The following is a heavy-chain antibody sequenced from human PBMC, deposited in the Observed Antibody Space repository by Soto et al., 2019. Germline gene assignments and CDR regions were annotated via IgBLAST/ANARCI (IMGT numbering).Heavy chain of an antibody. D-gene: IGHD5-12*01. CDR3: AKARRRYSGYDPPYYYYGMDV. CDR1: GFTFSSYG. V-gene: IGHV3-30*18. Sequence: GSLRLSCAASGFTFSSYGMHWVRQAPGKGLEWVAVISYDGSNKYYADSVKGRFTISRDNSKNTLYLQMNSLRAEDTAVYYCAKARRRYSGYDPPYYYYGMDVWGQGTTVTVSS. J-gene: IGHJ6*02. CDR2: ISYDGSNK.